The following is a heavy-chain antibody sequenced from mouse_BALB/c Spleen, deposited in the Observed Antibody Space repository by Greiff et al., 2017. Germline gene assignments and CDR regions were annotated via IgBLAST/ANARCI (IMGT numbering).Heavy chain of an antibody. CDR3: ARYRGSSYEGAY. D-gene: IGHD1-1*01. CDR2: ISYSGST. V-gene: IGHV3-8*02. Sequence: EVQLQQSGPSLVKPSQTLSLTCSVTGDSITSGYWNWIRKFPGNKLEYMGYISYSGSTYYNPSLKSRISITRDTSKNQYYLQLNSVTTEDTATYYCARYRGSSYEGAYWGQGTLVTVSA. J-gene: IGHJ3*01. CDR1: GDSITSGY.